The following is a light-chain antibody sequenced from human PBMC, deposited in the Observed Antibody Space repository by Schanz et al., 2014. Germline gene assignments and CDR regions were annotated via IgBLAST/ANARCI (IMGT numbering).Light chain of an antibody. CDR3: CSFAGTYMI. Sequence: QSALTQPRSVSGSPGQSVTISCTGTSSDVGGYNSVSWYQQHPGKAPKLLIYDVNRRPSGVPDRFSGSRSGNTASLTISGLKAEDAADYSCCSFAGTYMIFGTGTKLTVL. J-gene: IGLJ6*01. CDR2: DVN. CDR1: SSDVGGYNS. V-gene: IGLV2-11*01.